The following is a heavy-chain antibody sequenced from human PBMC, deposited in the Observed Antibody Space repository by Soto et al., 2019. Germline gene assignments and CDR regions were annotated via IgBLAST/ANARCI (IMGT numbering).Heavy chain of an antibody. V-gene: IGHV6-1*01. CDR2: TYYRSKWYN. D-gene: IGHD1-26*01. Sequence: SQTLSLTCAISGDSVSSSSVTWKWIRQSPSRGLEWLGRTYYRSKWYNDYAESVKSRITINPDTSKNQFSLHLNSVTPEDTAVYYCVRLIGNSWLDFWGQGTLVTVS. CDR1: GDSVSSSSVT. CDR3: VRLIGNSWLDF. J-gene: IGHJ5*01.